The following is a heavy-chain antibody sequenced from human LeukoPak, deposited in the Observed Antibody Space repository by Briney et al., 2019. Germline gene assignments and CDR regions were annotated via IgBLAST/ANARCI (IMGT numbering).Heavy chain of an antibody. Sequence: SETLSLTCAVYGGSFSGYYWSWIRQPPGKGLEWIGEINHSGSTNYNPSLKSRVTISVDTSKNQFSLKLSSVTAADTAVYYCAREKRWVGYCSSTSCYPHSWFDPWGQGTLVTVSS. D-gene: IGHD2-2*01. CDR2: INHSGST. J-gene: IGHJ5*02. V-gene: IGHV4-34*01. CDR3: AREKRWVGYCSSTSCYPHSWFDP. CDR1: GGSFSGYY.